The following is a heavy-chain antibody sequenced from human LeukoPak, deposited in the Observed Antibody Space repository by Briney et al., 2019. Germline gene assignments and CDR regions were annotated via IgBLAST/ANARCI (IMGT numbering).Heavy chain of an antibody. Sequence: GGSLRLSCAASEFTFSSYAMSWVRQAPGKGLEWVSYISSSSSTIYYADSVKGRFTISRDNAKNSLYLQMNSLRAEDTAVYYCARGGPRYCSSTSCSYYYYGMDVWGQGTTVTVSS. D-gene: IGHD2-2*01. CDR2: ISSSSSTI. J-gene: IGHJ6*02. CDR1: EFTFSSYA. V-gene: IGHV3-48*01. CDR3: ARGGPRYCSSTSCSYYYYGMDV.